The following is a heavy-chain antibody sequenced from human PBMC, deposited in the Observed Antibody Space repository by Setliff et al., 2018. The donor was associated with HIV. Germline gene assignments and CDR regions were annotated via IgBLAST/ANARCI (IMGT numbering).Heavy chain of an antibody. CDR1: GYSFTTYW. CDR3: GRQGDYAILNGYYRGPHDAFDI. D-gene: IGHD3-9*01. J-gene: IGHJ3*02. CDR2: IYPGDLDT. V-gene: IGHV5-51*01. Sequence: GESLKISCEASGYSFTTYWIGWVRQKPGKGLEWMGIIYPGDLDTRYSPSFQGQVTISADKSISTAYLQGSSLKASDTAMYYCGRQGDYAILNGYYRGPHDAFDIWGQGTMVTVSS.